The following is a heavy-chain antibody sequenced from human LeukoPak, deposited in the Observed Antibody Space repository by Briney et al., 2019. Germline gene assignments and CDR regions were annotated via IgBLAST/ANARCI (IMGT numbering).Heavy chain of an antibody. CDR2: ISWNGGII. CDR3: AKGGLRLYFGQFHY. Sequence: GGSLRLSCAASGFTFENYAMHWVRKVPGKDLEWVSGISWNGGIIGYADSGKGRFTISRDSAKNSLYLQMNSLRVEDTALDYCAKGGLRLYFGQFHYWGQGTLVTVSS. CDR1: GFTFENYA. D-gene: IGHD3-10*01. J-gene: IGHJ4*02. V-gene: IGHV3-9*01.